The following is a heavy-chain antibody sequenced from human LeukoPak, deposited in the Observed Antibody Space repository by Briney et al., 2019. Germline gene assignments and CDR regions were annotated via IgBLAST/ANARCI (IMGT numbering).Heavy chain of an antibody. CDR1: GFTFSSYG. CDR3: AKAADSIGVVPGAIGG. D-gene: IGHD2-2*02. Sequence: GRSLRLSCAASGFTFSSYGMHWVRQAPGKGLEWVAVISYDGSNKYYADSVKGRFTISRDNSKNTLYLQMNSLRAEDTAVYYWAKAADSIGVVPGAIGGWGQGTLGNVSS. V-gene: IGHV3-30*18. J-gene: IGHJ4*01. CDR2: ISYDGSNK.